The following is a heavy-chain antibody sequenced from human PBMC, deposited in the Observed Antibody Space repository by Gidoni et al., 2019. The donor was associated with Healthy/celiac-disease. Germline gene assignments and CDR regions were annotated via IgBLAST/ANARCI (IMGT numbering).Heavy chain of an antibody. CDR3: AKEPFPIAAAGTFFDY. D-gene: IGHD6-13*01. V-gene: IGHV3-30*18. CDR2: ISYDGSNK. Sequence: QVQLVESGGGVVQPGRSLRLSWAASGFTFSSSGMPWVRQAPGKGLEWVAVISYDGSNKYYADSVKGRFTISRDNSKNTLYLQMNSLRAEDTAVYYCAKEPFPIAAAGTFFDYWGQGTLVTVSS. CDR1: GFTFSSSG. J-gene: IGHJ4*02.